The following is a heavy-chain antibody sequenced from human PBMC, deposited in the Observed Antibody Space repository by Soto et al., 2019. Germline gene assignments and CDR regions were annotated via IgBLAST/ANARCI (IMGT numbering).Heavy chain of an antibody. V-gene: IGHV3-64D*08. J-gene: IGHJ4*02. CDR3: VKGFMRYYYGSGNDY. D-gene: IGHD3-10*01. Sequence: GGSLRLSCSASGFTFSSYAMHWVRQAPGKGLEYVSAISSNGGSTYYADSVKGRFTISRDNSKNTLYLQMSSLRVEDTAVYYCVKGFMRYYYGSGNDYWGQGTLVTVSS. CDR1: GFTFSSYA. CDR2: ISSNGGST.